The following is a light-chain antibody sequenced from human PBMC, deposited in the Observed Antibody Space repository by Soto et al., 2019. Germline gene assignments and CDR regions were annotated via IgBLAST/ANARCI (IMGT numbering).Light chain of an antibody. J-gene: IGLJ1*01. CDR2: EAT. CDR1: SRDVGSYNL. Sequence: QSALTQPASVSGSPGQSITISCTGTSRDVGSYNLVSWYQQHPGKAPKLMIYEATKRPSGVSNRFSGSKSGNTASLTISGLQAEDEADYYCCSYAGSSTLYVFGTGTKVTVL. V-gene: IGLV2-23*01. CDR3: CSYAGSSTLYV.